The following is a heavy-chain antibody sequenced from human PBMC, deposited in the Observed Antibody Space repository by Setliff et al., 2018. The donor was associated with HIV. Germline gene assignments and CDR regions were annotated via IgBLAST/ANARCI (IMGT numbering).Heavy chain of an antibody. D-gene: IGHD6-19*01. CDR1: RYTFTRYG. CDR3: ARVPFRSAWFSGGHDAFDI. V-gene: IGHV1-18*01. Sequence: ASVKVSCKASRYTFTRYGISWVRQAPGQGLEWMGWISGYNGNTKYAQSFQGRVAMTTETSTSTAYMAMRILRSDDTAVYYCARVPFRSAWFSGGHDAFDIWGQGTMVTVSS. CDR2: ISGYNGNT. J-gene: IGHJ3*02.